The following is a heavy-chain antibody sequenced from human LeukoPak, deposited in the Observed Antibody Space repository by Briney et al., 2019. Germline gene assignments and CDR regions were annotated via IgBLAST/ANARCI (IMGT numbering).Heavy chain of an antibody. CDR3: AKSPGYGDYEFDY. CDR1: GFTFDDYA. Sequence: PGGSLRLSCAASGFTFDDYAMHWVRQAPGKGLEWVSGTSWNSGSIGYADSVKGRFTISRDNAKNSLYLQMNSLRAEDTALYYCAKSPGYGDYEFDYWGQGTLVTVSS. D-gene: IGHD4-17*01. J-gene: IGHJ4*02. CDR2: TSWNSGSI. V-gene: IGHV3-9*01.